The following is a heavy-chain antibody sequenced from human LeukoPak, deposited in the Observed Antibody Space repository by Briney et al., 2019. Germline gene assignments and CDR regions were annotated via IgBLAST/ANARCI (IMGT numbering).Heavy chain of an antibody. J-gene: IGHJ6*03. Sequence: SETLSLTCTVSGGSISTYYWSWIRQPAGKGLEWIGRIFTSGITHYNPSLKSRVTMSMDTSKNQFSLRLSSVTAADTAVYYCARVFDKDVWGKGTTVTVSS. CDR2: IFTSGIT. V-gene: IGHV4-4*07. CDR1: GGSISTYY. D-gene: IGHD2-21*01. CDR3: ARVFDKDV.